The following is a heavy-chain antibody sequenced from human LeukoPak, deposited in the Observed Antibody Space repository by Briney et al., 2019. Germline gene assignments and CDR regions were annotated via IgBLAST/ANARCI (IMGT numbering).Heavy chain of an antibody. D-gene: IGHD1-7*01. J-gene: IGHJ4*02. CDR1: GLPFSHSG. Sequence: PGGPLRLSCAASGLPFSHSGMHWVRQAPGKGLEWVAFIRYDGSNKYYADSVKGRFTISRDNSKNALYLQMNSLRGEDTAVYYCFGITVTDVPYWGQGTLVTVSS. CDR2: IRYDGSNK. V-gene: IGHV3-30*02. CDR3: FGITVTDVPY.